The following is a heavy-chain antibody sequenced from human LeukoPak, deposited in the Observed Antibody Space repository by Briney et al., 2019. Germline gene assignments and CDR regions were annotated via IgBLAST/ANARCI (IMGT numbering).Heavy chain of an antibody. D-gene: IGHD6-13*01. CDR1: GATFSGYS. CDR2: ISHDGSNK. J-gene: IGHJ4*02. Sequence: GGALRLSCAASGATFSGYSMHWVRQAPGGGLEWGAVISHDGSNKYCADSVKGRFTISRDNSKDTLHLQMHSLRTEDTAVYYCARLAAADFDYWGQGTLVSVSS. CDR3: ARLAAADFDY. V-gene: IGHV3-30-3*01.